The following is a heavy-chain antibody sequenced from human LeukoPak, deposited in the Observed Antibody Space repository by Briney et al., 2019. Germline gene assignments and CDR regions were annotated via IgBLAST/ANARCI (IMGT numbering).Heavy chain of an antibody. CDR3: TKSAVAGTHYYYGMDV. Sequence: GGSLRLSCAASGFTFSSFGMHWVRQAPGKGLEWVAVVSYDGSHEYYADSVKGRFTISRDSSKNTLYLQMNSLRAEDTAMYYCTKSAVAGTHYYYGMDVWGQGTTVTVSS. J-gene: IGHJ6*02. CDR2: VSYDGSHE. CDR1: GFTFSSFG. D-gene: IGHD6-19*01. V-gene: IGHV3-30*18.